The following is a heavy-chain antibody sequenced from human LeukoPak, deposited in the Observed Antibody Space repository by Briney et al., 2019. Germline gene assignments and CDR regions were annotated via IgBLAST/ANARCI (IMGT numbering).Heavy chain of an antibody. V-gene: IGHV3-23*01. CDR2: ISGSGGST. Sequence: GGSLRLSCAASRFTFSSYAMSWVRQAPGKGLEWVSAISGSGGSTYYADSVKGRFTISRDNSKNTLYLQMNSLRAEDTAVYYCAKDRVAGTQLFDYWGQGTLVTVSS. CDR3: AKDRVAGTQLFDY. D-gene: IGHD6-19*01. CDR1: RFTFSSYA. J-gene: IGHJ4*02.